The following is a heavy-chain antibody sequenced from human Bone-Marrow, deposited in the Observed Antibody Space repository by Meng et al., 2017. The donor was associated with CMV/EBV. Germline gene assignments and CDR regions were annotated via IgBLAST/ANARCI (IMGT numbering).Heavy chain of an antibody. V-gene: IGHV3-30*02. CDR1: GFTFSDYG. CDR2: VRYDGNNK. CDR3: AKVVPGYSSTTSCSPDH. J-gene: IGHJ4*02. D-gene: IGHD2-2*01. Sequence: GGSLRLSCAASGFTFSDYGMHWVRQAPGKGLEWVAYVRYDGNNKNYADSVKGRFTISRDKSKNTLYLQMNSLRAEDTAVYYCAKVVPGYSSTTSCSPDHWGQGTLVTVSS.